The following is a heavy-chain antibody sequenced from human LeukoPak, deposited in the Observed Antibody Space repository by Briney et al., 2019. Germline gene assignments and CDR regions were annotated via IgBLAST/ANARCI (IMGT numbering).Heavy chain of an antibody. CDR2: IYTSGST. J-gene: IGHJ4*02. Sequence: SETLSLTCTVSGGSISSYYWSWIRQPAGKGLEWIGRIYTSGSTNYNPSLKSRVTMSVDTSKNQFSLKLSSVTAADTAVYYCARHPYDFWSGYSTSYYFDYWGQGTLVTVSS. CDR3: ARHPYDFWSGYSTSYYFDY. CDR1: GGSISSYY. V-gene: IGHV4-4*07. D-gene: IGHD3-3*01.